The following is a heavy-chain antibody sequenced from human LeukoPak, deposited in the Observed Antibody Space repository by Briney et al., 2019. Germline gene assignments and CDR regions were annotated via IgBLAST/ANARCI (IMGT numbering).Heavy chain of an antibody. CDR3: ARVAGYSSSRARVSEY. V-gene: IGHV1-69*05. D-gene: IGHD6-13*01. CDR2: IIPIFGTA. Sequence: SVKVSCKASGGTFSSHAISWVRQAPGQGLEWMGGIIPIFGTANYAQKFQGRVTITTDESTSTAYMELSSLRSEDTAVYYCARVAGYSSSRARVSEYWGQGTLVTVSS. CDR1: GGTFSSHA. J-gene: IGHJ4*02.